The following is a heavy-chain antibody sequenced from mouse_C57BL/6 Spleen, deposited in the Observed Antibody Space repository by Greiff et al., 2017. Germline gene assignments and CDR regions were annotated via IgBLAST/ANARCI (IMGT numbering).Heavy chain of an antibody. J-gene: IGHJ1*03. D-gene: IGHD1-1*01. CDR3: ARWDGSSYGWYFDV. V-gene: IGHV1-18*01. Sequence: EVQLQQSGPELVKPGASVKIPCKASGYTFTDYNMDWVKQSHGKSLEWIGDINPNNGGTIYNQKFKGKATLTVDKSSSTAYMELRSLTSEDTAVYYYARWDGSSYGWYFDVWGTGTTVTVSS. CDR2: INPNNGGT. CDR1: GYTFTDYN.